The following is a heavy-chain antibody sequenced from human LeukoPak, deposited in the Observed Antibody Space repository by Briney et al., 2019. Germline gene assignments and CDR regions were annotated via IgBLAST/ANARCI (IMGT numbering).Heavy chain of an antibody. J-gene: IGHJ6*03. V-gene: IGHV4-34*01. CDR2: INHSGST. D-gene: IGHD2-15*01. CDR3: ALLGYHYMDV. CDR1: GGSFSGYY. Sequence: SETLSLTCAVYGGSFSGYYWSWIRQPPGKGLEWIGEINHSGSTNYNPSLKSRVTISVDTSKNQFSLKLSSVTAADTAVYCCALLGYHYMDVWGKGTTVTISS.